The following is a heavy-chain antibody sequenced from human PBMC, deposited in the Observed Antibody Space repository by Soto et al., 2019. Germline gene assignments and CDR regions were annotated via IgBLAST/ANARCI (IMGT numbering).Heavy chain of an antibody. Sequence: TASGFTFSHYAMSWVRQAPGKGLEWVSAISASGAGTYYADSVKGRFTISSDTSKNTLYLQMNSLRAEDTAVYYCAKLSSSGYYGGYFDYWGQGTLVTVSS. CDR2: ISASGAGT. D-gene: IGHD3-22*01. V-gene: IGHV3-23*01. J-gene: IGHJ4*02. CDR1: GFTFSHYA. CDR3: AKLSSSGYYGGYFDY.